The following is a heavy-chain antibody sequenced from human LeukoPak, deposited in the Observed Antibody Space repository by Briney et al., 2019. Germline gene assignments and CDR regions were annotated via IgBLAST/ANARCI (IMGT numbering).Heavy chain of an antibody. V-gene: IGHV3-74*01. J-gene: IGHJ3*02. CDR1: GFTFRSYW. CDR3: ARDRGGSAFDI. D-gene: IGHD3-10*01. Sequence: PGGSLRLSCAPSGFTFRSYWMHWVRQAPGKGLMWVSRINSDGSSTSYADSVKGRFTISRDNAKNTLYLQMNSLRAEDTAVYHCARDRGGSAFDILGQGTMVTVSS. CDR2: INSDGSST.